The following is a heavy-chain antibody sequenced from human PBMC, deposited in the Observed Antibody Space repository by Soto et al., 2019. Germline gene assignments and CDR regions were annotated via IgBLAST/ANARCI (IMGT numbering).Heavy chain of an antibody. D-gene: IGHD3-16*01. CDR3: ERVGADGAIYYYYGMGV. Sequence: ASEKVSYKASGYTFNSHYIHWVRPPPGQGLECMGIINPSGGSTSYAQKLQGRVTMTRDTSTSTVYMELSSLRSEGTAVYYCERVGADGAIYYYYGMGVWGQGTTVSVSS. V-gene: IGHV1-46*02. CDR1: GYTFNSHY. CDR2: INPSGGST. J-gene: IGHJ6*01.